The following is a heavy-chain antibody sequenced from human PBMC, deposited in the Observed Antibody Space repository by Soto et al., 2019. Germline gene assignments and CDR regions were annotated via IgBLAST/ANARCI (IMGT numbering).Heavy chain of an antibody. V-gene: IGHV3-23*01. J-gene: IGHJ3*02. CDR3: AKATATSGGAFEI. CDR2: ILVGGST. Sequence: HPGGSLRLSCAVSGFICSSYDVSWVRQAPGKGLEWVSTILVGGSTHYEDAVKGRFTISRDTSKNTVYLQMNSLTAGDTAVYYCAKATATSGGAFEIYGQGTMVTVS. D-gene: IGHD1-1*01. CDR1: GFICSSYD.